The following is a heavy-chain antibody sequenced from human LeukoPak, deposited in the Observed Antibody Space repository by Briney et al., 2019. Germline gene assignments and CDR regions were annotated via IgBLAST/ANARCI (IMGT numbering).Heavy chain of an antibody. J-gene: IGHJ6*03. CDR1: GFTFSSYG. V-gene: IGHV3-30*02. D-gene: IGHD3-10*01. CDR2: IRYDGSNK. CDR3: AKDPKYYYGSGSPPDYYYYMDV. Sequence: GGSLRLSCAASGFTFSSYGMHWVRQAPGKGLEWVAFIRYDGSNKYYADSVKGRFTISRDNSKNTLYLQMSSLRAEDTAVYYCAKDPKYYYGSGSPPDYYYYMDVWGKGTTVTISS.